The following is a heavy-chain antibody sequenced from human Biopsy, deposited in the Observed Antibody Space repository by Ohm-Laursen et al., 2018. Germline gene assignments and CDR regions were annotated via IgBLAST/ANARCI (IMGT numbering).Heavy chain of an antibody. V-gene: IGHV1-2*02. Sequence: PSGTVACQAAGYTLTACCIRWVRQAAGEGLEWMGWINPNRGATNSAQKFRDRVTLTRDTSISAVYIDLRRLKSDDAAIYYCARDRMTDVFGGPTRTDVFDSWGRGPPFTVSS. CDR3: ARDRMTDVFGGPTRTDVFDS. J-gene: IGHJ4*02. CDR2: INPNRGAT. CDR1: GYTLTACC. D-gene: IGHD3-10*01.